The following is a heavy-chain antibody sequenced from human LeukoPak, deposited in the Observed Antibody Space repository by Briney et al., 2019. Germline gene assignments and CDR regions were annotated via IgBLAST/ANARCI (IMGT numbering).Heavy chain of an antibody. V-gene: IGHV4-59*01. J-gene: IGHJ5*02. CDR2: IYYSGST. Sequence: SETLSLTCTVSGGSISSYYWSWIRQPPGKGLEWIGYIYYSGSTNYNPSLKSRVTISVDTSKNQFSLKLSSVTAADTAVYYCARVGEDTGMVSDLHWFDPWGQGTLVTVSS. CDR3: ARVGEDTGMVSDLHWFDP. D-gene: IGHD5-18*01. CDR1: GGSISSYY.